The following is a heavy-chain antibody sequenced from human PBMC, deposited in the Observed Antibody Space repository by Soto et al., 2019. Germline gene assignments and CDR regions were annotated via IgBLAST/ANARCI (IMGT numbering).Heavy chain of an antibody. D-gene: IGHD3-10*01. CDR1: GFTFSSYS. CDR3: ARDLRSGELLGHYYYYYGMDV. CDR2: ISSSSSYI. J-gene: IGHJ6*02. V-gene: IGHV3-21*01. Sequence: EVQLVESGGGLVKPGGSLRLSCAASGFTFSSYSMNWVRQAPGKGLEWVSYISSSSSYIYYADSVKGRFTISRDNAKNSLYLQMNSLRAEDTAVYYCARDLRSGELLGHYYYYYGMDVWGQGTTVTVSS.